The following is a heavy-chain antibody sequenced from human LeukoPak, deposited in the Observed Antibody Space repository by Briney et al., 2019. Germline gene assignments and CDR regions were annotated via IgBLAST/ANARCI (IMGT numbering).Heavy chain of an antibody. V-gene: IGHV4-59*11. D-gene: IGHD4-17*01. J-gene: IGHJ4*02. Sequence: SETLSLTCTVSGGSISSHYWSWIRQPPGKGLEWIGCIYYSGSTNYNPSLKSRVTISVDTSKNQFSLKLSSVTAADTAVYYCARGHSLRKVTNDYWGQGTLVTVSS. CDR3: ARGHSLRKVTNDY. CDR1: GGSISSHY. CDR2: IYYSGST.